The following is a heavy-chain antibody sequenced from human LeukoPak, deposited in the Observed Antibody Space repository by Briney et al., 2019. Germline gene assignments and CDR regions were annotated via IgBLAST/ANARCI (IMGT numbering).Heavy chain of an antibody. CDR3: ARWGVYSDYVDY. Sequence: GRSLRLSCAASGFTFSSYAMHWVRQAPGKGLEYVSAISSNGGSTYYANSVKGRFTISRDNSKNTAYLQMGSLRAEDMAVYYCARWGVYSDYVDYWGQGTLVTVSS. CDR1: GFTFSSYA. CDR2: ISSNGGST. V-gene: IGHV3-64*01. D-gene: IGHD4-11*01. J-gene: IGHJ4*02.